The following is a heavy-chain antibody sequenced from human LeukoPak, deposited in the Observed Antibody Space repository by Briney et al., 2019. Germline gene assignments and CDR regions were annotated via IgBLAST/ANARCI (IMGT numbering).Heavy chain of an antibody. CDR3: AKTRQWLGRWDAFDI. CDR2: IIPIFGTA. D-gene: IGHD6-19*01. Sequence: ASVKVSCKASGGTFSSYAISWVRQAPGQGLEWMGGIIPIFGTANYAQKFQGRVTITTDESTSTAYMELSSLRSEDTAVYYCAKTRQWLGRWDAFDIWGQGTMVTVSS. CDR1: GGTFSSYA. V-gene: IGHV1-69*05. J-gene: IGHJ3*02.